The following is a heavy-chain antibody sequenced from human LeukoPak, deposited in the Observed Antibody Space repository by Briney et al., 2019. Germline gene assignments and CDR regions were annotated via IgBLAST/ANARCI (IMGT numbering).Heavy chain of an antibody. CDR2: ISWNSGRI. D-gene: IGHD4-17*01. CDR1: GFTFDDYA. V-gene: IGHV3-9*01. Sequence: PGGSLRLSCAASGFTFDDYAMHWVRQVPGKGLEWVSGISWNSGRIGYADSVKGRFTISRDNAKNSLYLQMNGLRAEDTALYYCAKDWAATVRGTDYWGQGTLVTVSS. CDR3: AKDWAATVRGTDY. J-gene: IGHJ4*02.